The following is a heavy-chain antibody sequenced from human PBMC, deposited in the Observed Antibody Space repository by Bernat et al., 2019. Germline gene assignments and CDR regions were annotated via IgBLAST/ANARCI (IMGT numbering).Heavy chain of an antibody. CDR1: GFTFSNAW. CDR3: TTDHWYGGY. Sequence: EVQLVESGGGLVKPGGSLRLSCAASGFTFSNAWMSWVRQAPGKGLEWVGHIKSKTDGGTTDYAAPVKGRFTISRDDSKNTLYLQMNSLKTEDTAVYYCTTDHWYGGYWGQGTLVTVSS. D-gene: IGHD3-10*01. V-gene: IGHV3-15*01. J-gene: IGHJ4*02. CDR2: IKSKTDGGTT.